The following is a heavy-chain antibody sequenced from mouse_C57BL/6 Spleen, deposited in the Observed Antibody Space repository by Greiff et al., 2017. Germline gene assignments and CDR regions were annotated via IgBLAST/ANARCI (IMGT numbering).Heavy chain of an antibody. V-gene: IGHV1-69*01. D-gene: IGHD3-1*01. Sequence: QVQLQQPGAELVMPGASVKLSCKASGYTFTSYWMHWVKQRPGQGLEWIGEIDPSDSYTNYNQKFKGKSTLTVDKSSSTAYMQLSSLTSEDSAGYYCARQARGFAYWGQGTLVTVSA. CDR2: IDPSDSYT. CDR1: GYTFTSYW. J-gene: IGHJ3*01. CDR3: ARQARGFAY.